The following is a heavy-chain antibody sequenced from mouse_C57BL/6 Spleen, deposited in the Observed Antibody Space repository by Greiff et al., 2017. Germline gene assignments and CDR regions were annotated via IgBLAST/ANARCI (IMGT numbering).Heavy chain of an antibody. CDR3: ARDGDYDVYYAMDY. CDR2: IYPSDSET. D-gene: IGHD2-4*01. Sequence: QVQLQQPGAELVRPGSSVKLSCKASGYTFTSYWMDWVKQRPGQGLEWIGNIYPSDSETHYNQKFKDKATLTVDKSSSTAYMQLSSLTSEDSAVYYCARDGDYDVYYAMDYWGQGTSVTVSS. V-gene: IGHV1-61*01. CDR1: GYTFTSYW. J-gene: IGHJ4*01.